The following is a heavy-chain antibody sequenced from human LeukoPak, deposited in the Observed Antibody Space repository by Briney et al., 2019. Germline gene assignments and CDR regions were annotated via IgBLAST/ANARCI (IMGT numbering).Heavy chain of an antibody. D-gene: IGHD3-22*01. V-gene: IGHV1-8*01. CDR3: VRVYHDGSFESGNWFDP. J-gene: IGHJ5*02. Sequence: GASVKVSCKASGYTFTNYNIDWVRQATGQGLEWMGWINPNSGRAGCVQKFQGRVNITRDTSISTAYIELSSLRSEDTAVYYCVRVYHDGSFESGNWFDPWGQGTLVTVSS. CDR2: INPNSGRA. CDR1: GYTFTNYN.